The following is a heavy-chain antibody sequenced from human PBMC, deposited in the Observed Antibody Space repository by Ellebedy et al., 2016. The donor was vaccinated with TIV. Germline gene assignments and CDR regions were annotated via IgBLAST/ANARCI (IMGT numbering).Heavy chain of an antibody. CDR3: ARDDDTSSRYSRFHH. CDR2: IWHAGSKE. V-gene: IGHV3-33*01. D-gene: IGHD3-22*01. Sequence: GESLKISCVASGFTFRSHGIHWVRQAPGKGLAWVAVIWHAGSKEYYADSVKGRFTISRNDSKNTVYLQMSSLRAEDAAVYFCARDDDTSSRYSRFHHWGQGTLVTVTS. J-gene: IGHJ4*02. CDR1: GFTFRSHG.